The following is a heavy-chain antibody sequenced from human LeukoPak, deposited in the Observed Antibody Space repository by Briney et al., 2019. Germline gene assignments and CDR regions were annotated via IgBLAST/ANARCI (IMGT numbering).Heavy chain of an antibody. CDR3: ARQFRSGWSFGLDV. CDR1: GGSISSGDYY. V-gene: IGHV4-30-4*01. J-gene: IGHJ6*02. Sequence: PSETLSLTCTVSGGSISSGDYYWSWIRQPPGKGLEWIGYIYYSGSTYYNPSLKSRVTISVDTSKNQFSLKLSSVAAADTAVYYCARQFRSGWSFGLDVWGQGATVTVSS. CDR2: IYYSGST. D-gene: IGHD6-19*01.